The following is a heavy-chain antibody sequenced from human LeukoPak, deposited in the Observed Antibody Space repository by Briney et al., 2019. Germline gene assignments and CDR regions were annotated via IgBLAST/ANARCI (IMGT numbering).Heavy chain of an antibody. D-gene: IGHD5-24*01. V-gene: IGHV1-69*05. J-gene: IGHJ4*02. CDR2: IIPIFGTA. Sequence: SVKVSCKASGGTFSSYAISWVRQAPGQGLEWMGGIIPIFGTANYAQKFQGRVTITTDESTSTAYMDLSSLRPEDTAVYYCARNSAITGLFDYWGQGTLVTVSS. CDR3: ARNSAITGLFDY. CDR1: GGTFSSYA.